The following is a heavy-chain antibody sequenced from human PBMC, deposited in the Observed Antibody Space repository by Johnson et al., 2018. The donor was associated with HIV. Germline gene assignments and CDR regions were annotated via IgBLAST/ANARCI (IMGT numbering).Heavy chain of an antibody. V-gene: IGHV3-15*01. J-gene: IGHJ3*01. D-gene: IGHD3-3*01. Sequence: MQLVESGGGLVKPGGSLRLSCAASGFTFSNAWMNWVRQAPGKGLEWVGRIKSKSDGGTTDYAAPVKGRFTISRDDSKNTVYLQMNSLKSDDTAMYYCATERWVSEWLRRPFDAFDVWGQGTMVTVSS. CDR3: ATERWVSEWLRRPFDAFDV. CDR1: GFTFSNAW. CDR2: IKSKSDGGTT.